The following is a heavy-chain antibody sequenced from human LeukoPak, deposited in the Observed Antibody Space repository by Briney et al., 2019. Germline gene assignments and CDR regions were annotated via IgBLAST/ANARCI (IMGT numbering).Heavy chain of an antibody. Sequence: GGSLRLSCAASGFTFSSYSMNWVRQAPGKGLEWVSSISSSSSYIYYADSVKGRFTISRDNAKNSLYLQMNSLRAEDTAVYYCARGRLTRPMTTVVPSVGYFDYWGQGTLVTVSS. J-gene: IGHJ4*02. CDR2: ISSSSSYI. CDR3: ARGRLTRPMTTVVPSVGYFDY. CDR1: GFTFSSYS. D-gene: IGHD4-11*01. V-gene: IGHV3-21*01.